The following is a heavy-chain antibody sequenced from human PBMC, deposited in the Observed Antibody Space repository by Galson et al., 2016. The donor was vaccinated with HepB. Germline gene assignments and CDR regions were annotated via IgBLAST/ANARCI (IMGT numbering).Heavy chain of an antibody. CDR2: IYSGGST. J-gene: IGHJ4*02. CDR3: ARARTDHSGKWYLDY. D-gene: IGHD5-12*01. CDR1: GFIVNNNY. Sequence: SLRLSCAVSGFIVNNNYMSWVRQAPGKGLEWVSVIYSGGSTYYADSVRGRFTISRDNAKNSMEQQMNSLRAEDTAVYFCARARTDHSGKWYLDYWGQGALVSVSS. V-gene: IGHV3-66*01.